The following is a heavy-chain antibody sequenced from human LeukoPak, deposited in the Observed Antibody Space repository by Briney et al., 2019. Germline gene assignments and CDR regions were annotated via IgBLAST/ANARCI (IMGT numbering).Heavy chain of an antibody. CDR2: INHSGST. J-gene: IGHJ4*02. Sequence: SETLSLTCTVSGGSISSYYWSWIRQPPGKGLEWIGEINHSGSTNYNPSLKSRVTISVDTSKNQFSLKLSSVTAADTAVYYCARVPIAARPSWGQGTLVTVSS. V-gene: IGHV4-34*01. CDR1: GGSISSYY. CDR3: ARVPIAARPS. D-gene: IGHD6-6*01.